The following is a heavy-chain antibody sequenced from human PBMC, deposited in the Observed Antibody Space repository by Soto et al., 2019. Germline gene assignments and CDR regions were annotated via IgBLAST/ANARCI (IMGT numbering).Heavy chain of an antibody. V-gene: IGHV3-53*04. CDR2: IYSGGST. CDR1: GFTVSSNY. J-gene: IGHJ6*03. CDR3: AISNPDSFDYYYYMDV. D-gene: IGHD2-15*01. Sequence: EVQLVESGGGLVQPGGSLRLSCAASGFTVSSNYMSWVRQAPGKGLEWVSVIYSGGSTYYADSVKGRFTISRHNSKNTLYLQMNSLRAEDTAVYYCAISNPDSFDYYYYMDVWGKGTTVTVSS.